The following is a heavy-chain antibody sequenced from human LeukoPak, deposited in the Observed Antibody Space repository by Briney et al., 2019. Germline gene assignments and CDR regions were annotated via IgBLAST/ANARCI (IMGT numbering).Heavy chain of an antibody. V-gene: IGHV4-59*11. CDR1: GGSISSHY. CDR2: IYYSGST. CDR3: ARGGSYYYLDY. J-gene: IGHJ4*02. Sequence: SETLSLTCTVSGGSISSHYWSWIRQPPGKGLEWIGYIYYSGSTKYNPSLKSRVAISLDTSKNQFSLQLTSVTAADTAVYYCARGGSYYYLDYWGQGTLVTVSS. D-gene: IGHD1-26*01.